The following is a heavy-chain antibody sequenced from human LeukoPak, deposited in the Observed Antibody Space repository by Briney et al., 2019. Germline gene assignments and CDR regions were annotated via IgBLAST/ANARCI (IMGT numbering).Heavy chain of an antibody. CDR2: INHSGST. V-gene: IGHV4-34*01. CDR1: GVSFSGYY. Sequence: SETLSLTCAVYGVSFSGYYWSWLRQPPGKGLEWIGEINHSGSTNYNPSLKSRVTISVDTSKNQFSPKLSSVTAADTAVYYCARGAYCSTSCYTYSWFDHWGQGTLVTVSS. D-gene: IGHD2-2*02. J-gene: IGHJ5*02. CDR3: ARGAYCSTSCYTYSWFDH.